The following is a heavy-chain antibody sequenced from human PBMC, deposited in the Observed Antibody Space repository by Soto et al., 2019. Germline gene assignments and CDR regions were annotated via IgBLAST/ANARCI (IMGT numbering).Heavy chain of an antibody. CDR2: IKSKTDGGTT. Sequence: EVQLVESGGGLVKPGGSLRLSCAASGFTFSNAWMNWVRQAPGKGLECVGRIKSKTDGGTTDYSAPVKGRFTISRADSKNTLYVQMLRLKTEDTAVYYCTMWLRALSFGGQGTMVTVSS. CDR3: TMWLRALSF. V-gene: IGHV3-15*07. CDR1: GFTFSNAW. D-gene: IGHD2-21*01. J-gene: IGHJ3*01.